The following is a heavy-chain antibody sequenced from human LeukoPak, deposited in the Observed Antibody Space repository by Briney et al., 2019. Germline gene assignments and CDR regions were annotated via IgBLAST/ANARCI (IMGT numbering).Heavy chain of an antibody. Sequence: PSETQCLTCAVSVDSLSSGDYYWGWIRQHPGKGLEWIGYIYYSGSTYYNPSLKSRITMSVDTSKNQFSMERSSVTAADTGVYYCARVDDSGYGKFDPWGQGALVTVSS. CDR3: ARVDDSGYGKFDP. CDR1: VDSLSSGDYY. J-gene: IGHJ5*02. CDR2: IYYSGST. V-gene: IGHV4-31*11. D-gene: IGHD5-12*01.